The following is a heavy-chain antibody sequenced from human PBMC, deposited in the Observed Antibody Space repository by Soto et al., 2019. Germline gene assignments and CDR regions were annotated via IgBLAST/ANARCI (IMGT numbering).Heavy chain of an antibody. CDR3: ARDFDSSGYYPGSFDP. D-gene: IGHD3-22*01. Sequence: PSETLSLTCTVSGGSISSGGYYWSWIRQHPGKGLEWIGYIYYSGSTYYNPSLKSRVTISVDTSKNQFSLKLSSVTAADTAVYYCARDFDSSGYYPGSFDPWGQGTLVTVSS. V-gene: IGHV4-31*03. CDR1: GGSISSGGYY. J-gene: IGHJ5*02. CDR2: IYYSGST.